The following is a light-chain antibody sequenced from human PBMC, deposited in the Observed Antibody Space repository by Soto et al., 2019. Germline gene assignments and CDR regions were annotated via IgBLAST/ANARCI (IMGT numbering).Light chain of an antibody. CDR3: QQYGSSGT. CDR1: QSVSNNY. CDR2: GAS. V-gene: IGKV3-20*01. J-gene: IGKJ1*01. Sequence: EIVLTQSPGTLSLSPGERATLSCRASQSVSNNYLAWYQQKPGQAPRLLIYGASNRATGIPARFSGSGSGTDFTLTISRLEPEDFAVYYCQQYGSSGTLGQGTKVEIK.